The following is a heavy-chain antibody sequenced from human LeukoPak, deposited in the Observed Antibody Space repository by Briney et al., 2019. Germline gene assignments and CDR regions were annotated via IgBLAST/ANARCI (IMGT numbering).Heavy chain of an antibody. Sequence: SETLSLTCTVSGGSISSGGYYWSWIRQHPGKGLEWIGYIYYSGSTYYNPSLRSRVTISIDTSKNHFSLKLSSVTAADTAVYYCARGGCSGDSCYSAGDGFDIWGQGTMVTVSS. CDR1: GGSISSGGYY. V-gene: IGHV4-31*03. D-gene: IGHD2-15*01. CDR2: IYYSGST. CDR3: ARGGCSGDSCYSAGDGFDI. J-gene: IGHJ3*02.